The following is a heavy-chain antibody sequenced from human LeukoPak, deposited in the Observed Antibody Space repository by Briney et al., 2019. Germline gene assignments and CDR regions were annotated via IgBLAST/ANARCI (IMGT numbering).Heavy chain of an antibody. Sequence: GASVKVSCKASGYTFTSYDINWVRQATGQGLEWMGWISAYNGNTNSAQELQGRVTMTTDTSTSTAYMELRSLRSDDTAVYYCAREDSSGYYHYYFDYWGQGTLVTVSS. J-gene: IGHJ4*02. CDR3: AREDSSGYYHYYFDY. D-gene: IGHD3-22*01. CDR1: GYTFTSYD. V-gene: IGHV1-18*01. CDR2: ISAYNGNT.